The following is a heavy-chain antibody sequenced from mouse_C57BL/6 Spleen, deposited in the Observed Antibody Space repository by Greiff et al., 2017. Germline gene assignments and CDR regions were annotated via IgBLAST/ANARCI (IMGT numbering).Heavy chain of an antibody. CDR3: NYGLKDY. D-gene: IGHD1-1*02. CDR2: IDPETGGT. CDR1: GYPFTDYE. Sequence: QVQLQQSGAELVRPGASVPLSCQASGYPFTDYEMHWVKQTPVHGLAWIGAIDPETGGTAYNQKFKGKAILTADKSSSTAYMELRSLTSEDSADYYCNYGLKDYRGQGTSVTVSS. J-gene: IGHJ4*01. V-gene: IGHV1-15*01.